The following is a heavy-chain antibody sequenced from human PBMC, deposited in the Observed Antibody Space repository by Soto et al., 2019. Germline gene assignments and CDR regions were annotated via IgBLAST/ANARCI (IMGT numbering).Heavy chain of an antibody. V-gene: IGHV1-3*01. CDR2: LNPDTGNT. Sequence: QVQLVQSGAELKKPGASVNIXXXXXGFTFSDNLINWVRQVPGQGLEWMGWLNPDTGNTRYSETFQGRVTISRHPSASIAYLELSGLENEDTALYFCARDIQSVGPRANDAFDVWGQGTMITVSS. CDR1: GFTFSDNL. J-gene: IGHJ3*01. D-gene: IGHD5-18*01. CDR3: ARDIQSVGPRANDAFDV.